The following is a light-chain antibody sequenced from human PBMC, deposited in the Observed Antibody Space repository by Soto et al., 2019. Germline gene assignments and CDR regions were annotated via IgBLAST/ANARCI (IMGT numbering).Light chain of an antibody. CDR2: GAS. J-gene: IGKJ2*01. V-gene: IGKV3-20*01. CDR1: QSVSNNY. CDR3: QQYGGAPGYT. Sequence: ETVLTQSPGTLSLSPGERATLSCRASQSVSNNYLAWYQQKPGQAPRLLISGASSRATGIPDRFSGSGSGTYFPLTISRLEPEDVAVYDCQQYGGAPGYTFGQGPKLEIK.